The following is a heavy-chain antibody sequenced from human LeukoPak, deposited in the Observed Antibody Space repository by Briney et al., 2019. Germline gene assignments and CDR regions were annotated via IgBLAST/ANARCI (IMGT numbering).Heavy chain of an antibody. CDR3: ASRITMRVSLGYFDL. D-gene: IGHD3-22*01. Sequence: SGTLSLTCAVSGGSISSSNWWSWVRPPPGKGLECIGEIYHSGSTNYNPSLKSRVTISVDKSKNQFSLKLSSVTAADTAVYYCASRITMRVSLGYFDLWGRGTLVTVSS. V-gene: IGHV4-4*02. J-gene: IGHJ2*01. CDR1: GGSISSSNW. CDR2: IYHSGST.